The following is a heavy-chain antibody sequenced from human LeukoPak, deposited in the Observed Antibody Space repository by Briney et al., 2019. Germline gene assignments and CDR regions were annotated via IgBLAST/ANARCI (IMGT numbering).Heavy chain of an antibody. V-gene: IGHV3-48*01. J-gene: IGHJ4*02. D-gene: IGHD3-10*01. CDR2: IISTANAI. Sequence: GSLRLSCAASGFTFSSYSMNWVRQPPGKGLEWISYIISTANAIYYADSVKGRFTISRDNAKTSVYLQMNSLKAKETAVNYFARDSSWSFENWGQGDLGTVSS. CDR1: GFTFSSYS. CDR3: ARDSSWSFEN.